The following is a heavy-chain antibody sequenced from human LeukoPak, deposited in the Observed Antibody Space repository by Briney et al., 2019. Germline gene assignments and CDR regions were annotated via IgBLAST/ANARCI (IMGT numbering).Heavy chain of an antibody. CDR3: AKPQNIHPDSSGYYAY. CDR2: IKQDGSEK. D-gene: IGHD3-22*01. CDR1: GFTFSSFW. J-gene: IGHJ4*02. V-gene: IGHV3-7*03. Sequence: GGSLRLSCAASGFTFSSFWMNWVRQPPGKGLEWVANIKQDGSEKYYVDSVKGRFTISRDNSKNTLYLQMNSLRAEDTAVYYCAKPQNIHPDSSGYYAYWGQGTLVTVSS.